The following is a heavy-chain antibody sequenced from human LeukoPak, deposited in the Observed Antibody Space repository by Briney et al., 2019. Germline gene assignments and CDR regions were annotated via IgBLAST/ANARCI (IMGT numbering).Heavy chain of an antibody. CDR3: ARHAGYSGYDYFDY. Sequence: SETLSLTCTVSGGTISSSSYYWGWIRQPPGKGLEWIGSIYYSGSTYYNPSLKSRVTISVDTSKTQISLKLSSVTAADTAVYCCARHAGYSGYDYFDYWGQGTLVTVSS. CDR1: GGTISSSSYY. CDR2: IYYSGST. J-gene: IGHJ4*02. V-gene: IGHV4-39*01. D-gene: IGHD5-12*01.